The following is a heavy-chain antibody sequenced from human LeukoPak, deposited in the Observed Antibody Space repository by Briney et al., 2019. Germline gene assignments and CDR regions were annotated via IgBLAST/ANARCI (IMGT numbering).Heavy chain of an antibody. CDR1: GFTFSSYG. CDR2: ISYDGSNK. D-gene: IGHD5-18*01. Sequence: PGGSLRLSCAASGFTFSSYGMHWVRQAPGKGLEWVAVISYDGSNKYYADSVKGRFTISRDNAKNSLYLQMNSLRAEDTAVYYCVRGGYTYDYWGQGTLVTVSS. CDR3: VRGGYTYDY. V-gene: IGHV3-30*03. J-gene: IGHJ4*02.